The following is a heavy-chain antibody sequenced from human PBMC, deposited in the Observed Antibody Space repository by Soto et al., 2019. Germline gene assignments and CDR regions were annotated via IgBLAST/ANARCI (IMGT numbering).Heavy chain of an antibody. Sequence: PGGSLRVSCAASGFTFSGYGMNWVRQAPGKGLEWVSYISRSSSTIYYADSVKGRFTISRDNGKNSLYLQMNSLRDEDTAVYYCARDRDYGGNEGLDYWGQGTLVTVSS. CDR1: GFTFSGYG. V-gene: IGHV3-48*02. CDR3: ARDRDYGGNEGLDY. CDR2: ISRSSSTI. J-gene: IGHJ4*02. D-gene: IGHD4-17*01.